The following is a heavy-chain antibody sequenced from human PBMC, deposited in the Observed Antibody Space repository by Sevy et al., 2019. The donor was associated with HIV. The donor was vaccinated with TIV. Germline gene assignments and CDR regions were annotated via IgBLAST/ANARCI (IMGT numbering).Heavy chain of an antibody. V-gene: IGHV3-73*01. CDR1: GFAFSGST. Sequence: GGCLRLSCAASGFAFSGSTVHWVRQASGKGLEWVGRIRSKAYNFATAYTVSLKGRFTISRDDSKNTAYLQLNGLKTEDTAVYYCTGGAPYPMDVWGQGTTVTVSS. CDR3: TGGAPYPMDV. J-gene: IGHJ6*02. D-gene: IGHD3-10*01. CDR2: IRSKAYNFAT.